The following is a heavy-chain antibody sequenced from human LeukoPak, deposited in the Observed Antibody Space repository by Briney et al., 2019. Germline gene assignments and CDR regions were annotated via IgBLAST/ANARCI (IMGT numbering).Heavy chain of an antibody. D-gene: IGHD2-15*01. V-gene: IGHV1-2*02. CDR3: ARDHSGDCSGGHRYADF. J-gene: IGHJ4*02. CDR2: INPNSGGR. Sequence: ASVKVSCKASGYAFTGYFIHWVRQAPGPGLEWMGGINPNSGGRDHEQQFQGRVTMSRDASISTAYMDLSSLRSDATAVYSCARDHSGDCSGGHRYADFWGQGTLVTVSS. CDR1: GYAFTGYF.